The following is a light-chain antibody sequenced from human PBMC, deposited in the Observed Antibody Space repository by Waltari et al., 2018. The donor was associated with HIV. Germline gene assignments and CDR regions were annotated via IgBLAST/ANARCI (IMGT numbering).Light chain of an antibody. V-gene: IGLV2-8*01. Sequence: QSALTQPPSAYGSPGQSVTISCTGTSSDVGAYNYASWFQQHPGKAPKLMIYDVTKRPSGVPDRFSGSKSGNTASLTVSGLQAEDEADYYCASHAGSKDVFGGGTRLTVL. CDR3: ASHAGSKDV. CDR2: DVT. J-gene: IGLJ2*01. CDR1: SSDVGAYNY.